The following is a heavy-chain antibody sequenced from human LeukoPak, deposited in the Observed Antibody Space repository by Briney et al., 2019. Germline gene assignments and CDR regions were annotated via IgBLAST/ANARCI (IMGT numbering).Heavy chain of an antibody. Sequence: GGSLRLSCAASGFTLSSYSMNWVRQAPGKGLEWVSAISSSSSYIYYADSVKGRFTISRDNAKNSLYLQMNSLRAEDTAVYHCAREQWLAPDYWGQGTLVTVSS. CDR2: ISSSSSYI. CDR1: GFTLSSYS. V-gene: IGHV3-21*01. CDR3: AREQWLAPDY. J-gene: IGHJ4*02. D-gene: IGHD6-19*01.